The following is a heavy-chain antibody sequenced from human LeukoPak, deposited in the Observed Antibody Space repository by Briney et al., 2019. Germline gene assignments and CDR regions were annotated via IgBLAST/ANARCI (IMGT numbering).Heavy chain of an antibody. V-gene: IGHV3-66*02. CDR1: GFTSSSYA. Sequence: GGSLRLSCAASGFTSSSYAMTWVRQAPGKGLEWVSVIYSGGGTYYADSVKGRFTLSRDNSMNTLYLQMNSLRPEDTAVYYCARVGRYCSSTSCYYYYYMDVWGKGTTVTVSS. D-gene: IGHD2-2*01. CDR3: ARVGRYCSSTSCYYYYYMDV. J-gene: IGHJ6*03. CDR2: IYSGGGT.